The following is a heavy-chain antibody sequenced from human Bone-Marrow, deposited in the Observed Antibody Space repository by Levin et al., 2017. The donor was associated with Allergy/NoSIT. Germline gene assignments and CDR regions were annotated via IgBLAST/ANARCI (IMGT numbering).Heavy chain of an antibody. D-gene: IGHD2-15*01. J-gene: IGHJ4*02. CDR2: INANNGDT. Sequence: ASVKVSCKASGYIFTNYGITWVRQAPGQGLEWMGWINANNGDTYYAQKFKGRATMTTDASTSTAYMEMRGLKSDDTAVYFCARGRPRLCTGGSCDGGYWGQGTLVTVSS. CDR3: ARGRPRLCTGGSCDGGY. V-gene: IGHV1-18*01. CDR1: GYIFTNYG.